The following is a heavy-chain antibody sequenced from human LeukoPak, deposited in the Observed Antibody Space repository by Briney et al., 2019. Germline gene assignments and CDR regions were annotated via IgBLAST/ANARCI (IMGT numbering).Heavy chain of an antibody. CDR1: GGSISSSSYY. Sequence: KASETLSLTCTVSGGSISSSSYYWGWTRQPPGKGLEWIGSIYYSGSTYYNPSLKSRVTISVDTSKNQFSLKLSSVTAADTAVYYCARHFYGSGSYADYWGQGTLVTVSS. J-gene: IGHJ4*02. CDR3: ARHFYGSGSYADY. V-gene: IGHV4-39*01. D-gene: IGHD3-10*01. CDR2: IYYSGST.